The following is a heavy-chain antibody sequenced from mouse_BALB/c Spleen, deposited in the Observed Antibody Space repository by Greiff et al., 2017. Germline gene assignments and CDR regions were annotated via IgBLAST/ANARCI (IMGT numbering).Heavy chain of an antibody. D-gene: IGHD2-12*01. CDR1: GFTFSSFG. CDR3: ARSTLRLGVDY. V-gene: IGHV5-17*02. Sequence: EVMLVESGGGLVQPGGSRKLSCAASGFTFSSFGMHWVRQAPEKGLEWVAYISSGSSTIYYADTVKGRFTISRDNPKNTLFLQMTSLRSEDTAMYYCARSTLRLGVDYWGQGTSVTVSS. CDR2: ISSGSSTI. J-gene: IGHJ4*01.